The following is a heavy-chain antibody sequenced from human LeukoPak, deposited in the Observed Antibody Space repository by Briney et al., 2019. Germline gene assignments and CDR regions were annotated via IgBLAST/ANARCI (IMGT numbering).Heavy chain of an antibody. CDR2: ISYDGSNK. D-gene: IGHD3-22*01. J-gene: IGHJ4*02. CDR1: GFTFSSYG. V-gene: IGHV3-30*18. CDR3: AKRSSTSSGYFDF. Sequence: GRSLRLSCAASGFTFSSYGMHWVRQAPGKGLEWVAVISYDGSNKYYADSVKGRFTISRDNSKNTIYLQMNSLRAEDTAIYYCAKRSSTSSGYFDFWGRGTLVTVSS.